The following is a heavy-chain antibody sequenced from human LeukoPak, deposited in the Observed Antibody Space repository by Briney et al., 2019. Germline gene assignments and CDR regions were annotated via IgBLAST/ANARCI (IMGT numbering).Heavy chain of an antibody. V-gene: IGHV4-59*01. J-gene: IGHJ4*02. CDR1: GGSISGYY. Sequence: SETLSLTCTVSGGSISGYYWNWIRQAPGKGLEWIGYIYYSGSTNYSPSLKSRVTISVDTSKNQFSLKLSSVTAADTAVYYCAGFPPGEGHFDYWGQGTLVTVSS. CDR3: AGFPPGEGHFDY. D-gene: IGHD7-27*01. CDR2: IYYSGST.